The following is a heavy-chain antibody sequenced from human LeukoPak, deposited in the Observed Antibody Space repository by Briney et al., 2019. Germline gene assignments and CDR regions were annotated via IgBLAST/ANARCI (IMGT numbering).Heavy chain of an antibody. D-gene: IGHD1-26*01. CDR1: RFTFSRYA. V-gene: IGHV3-23*05. CDR2: INNKGNNK. Sequence: GGSLRLSCAASRFTFSRYAMSWVRQAPGKGLEWVSAINNKGNNKYYADSVRGRFTISRDNSKNTLYLQMDSLRAEDTAVYYCAKDVRGGPIVGAGSVDYWGQGTLVTVSS. CDR3: AKDVRGGPIVGAGSVDY. J-gene: IGHJ4*02.